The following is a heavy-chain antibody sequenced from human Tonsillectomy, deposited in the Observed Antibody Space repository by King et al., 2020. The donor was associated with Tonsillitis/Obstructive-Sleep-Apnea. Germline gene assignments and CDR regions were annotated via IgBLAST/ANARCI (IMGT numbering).Heavy chain of an antibody. D-gene: IGHD3/OR15-3a*01. CDR2: INPSSGGT. J-gene: IGHJ5*02. CDR3: ARQKGNWTWIDP. Sequence: QLVQSGAEVTKPGASVKVSCKASGYIFTGYHILWVRQAPGQGLEWLGRINPSSGGTNYAQKFRGRITMTRDTSINTVSMELSRLTSDDTAIYFCARQKGNWTWIDPWGQGTLVTVSS. CDR1: GYIFTGYH. V-gene: IGHV1-2*06.